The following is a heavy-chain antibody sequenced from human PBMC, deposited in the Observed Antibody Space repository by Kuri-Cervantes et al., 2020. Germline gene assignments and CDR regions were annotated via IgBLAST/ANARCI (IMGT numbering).Heavy chain of an antibody. CDR3: ARDRVLRFSGGFGGYYGMDV. D-gene: IGHD3-3*01. J-gene: IGHJ6*02. CDR1: GFTVSSNY. CDR2: TSYDGSNK. Sequence: GESLKISCAASGFTVSSNYMSWVRQTPGKGLEWVAVTSYDGSNKYYADSVKGRFTISRDNTKNTLYLQMNSLTAEDTAVYYCARDRVLRFSGGFGGYYGMDVWGQGTTVIVSS. V-gene: IGHV3-30-3*01.